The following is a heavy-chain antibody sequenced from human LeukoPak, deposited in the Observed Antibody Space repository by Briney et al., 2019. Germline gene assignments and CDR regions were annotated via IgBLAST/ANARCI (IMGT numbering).Heavy chain of an antibody. D-gene: IGHD1-26*01. CDR1: GFTFDDYA. V-gene: IGHV3-9*01. CDR3: AKDRGVGAIYYYYYGMDV. Sequence: QAGGSLRLSCAAAGFTFDDYAIDSVRQAARKGLEWVSGISWNSGSIGYADSVKGRFTISRDNAKNSLYLQMNSLRAEDTALYYCAKDRGVGAIYYYYYGMDVWGQGTTVTVSS. J-gene: IGHJ6*02. CDR2: ISWNSGSI.